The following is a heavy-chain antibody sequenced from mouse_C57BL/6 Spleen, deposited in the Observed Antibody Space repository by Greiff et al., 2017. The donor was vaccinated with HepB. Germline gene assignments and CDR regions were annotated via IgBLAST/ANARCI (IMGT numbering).Heavy chain of an antibody. CDR3: ARSPYGIAWFAY. Sequence: EVQLQQSVAELVRPGASVKLSCTASGFNIKNTYMHWVKQRPEQGLEWIGRIDPANGNTTYAPKFQGKATITADTSSNTAYLQRSSLTSEDTAVYYCARSPYGIAWFAYWGQGTLVTVSA. J-gene: IGHJ3*01. D-gene: IGHD2-1*01. CDR1: GFNIKNTY. CDR2: IDPANGNT. V-gene: IGHV14-3*01.